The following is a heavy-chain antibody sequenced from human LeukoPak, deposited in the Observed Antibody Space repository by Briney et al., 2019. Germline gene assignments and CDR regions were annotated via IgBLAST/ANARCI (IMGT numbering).Heavy chain of an antibody. CDR3: ASQDIVVVPAADY. Sequence: GGSLRLSCTASGFTFSSYAMSWVRQAPGKGLEWVSAISGSGGSTYYADSVKGRFTISRDNSKNTLYLQMNSLRAEDTAVHYCASQDIVVVPAADYWGQGTLVTVSS. V-gene: IGHV3-23*01. J-gene: IGHJ4*02. CDR2: ISGSGGST. D-gene: IGHD2-2*01. CDR1: GFTFSSYA.